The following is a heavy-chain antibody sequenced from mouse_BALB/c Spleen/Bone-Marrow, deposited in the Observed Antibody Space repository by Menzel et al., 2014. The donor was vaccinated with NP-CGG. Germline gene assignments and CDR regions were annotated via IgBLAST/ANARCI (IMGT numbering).Heavy chain of an antibody. V-gene: IGHV4-1*02. CDR2: INPDSSTI. J-gene: IGHJ4*01. Sequence: EVQLVESGGGLVQPGGSLKLSCAASGFDFSRYWMGWVRQAPGRGLKWIGEINPDSSTINYTPSLKDKFIISRDNAKNALYLQMSKVRSEDTALYFCARLGYYGMMAYRGHGTSVTVAS. CDR1: GFDFSRYW. D-gene: IGHD1-1*01. CDR3: ARLGYYGMMAY.